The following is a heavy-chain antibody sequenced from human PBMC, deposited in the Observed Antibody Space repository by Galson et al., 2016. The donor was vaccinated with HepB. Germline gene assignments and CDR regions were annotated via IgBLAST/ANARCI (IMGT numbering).Heavy chain of an antibody. CDR3: AHRPPYYDFWTGKYNYFDS. CDR1: GFSLSTGGVG. J-gene: IGHJ5*01. Sequence: PALVQPTQTLTLTCTFSGFSLSTGGVGVGWIRQPPGKALEWLAVIYWNDAKRYSPSLKSRLTITKDTSKNQVVLTMTNVDPVDTGTYYCAHRPPYYDFWTGKYNYFDSWGQGTLVTVSS. D-gene: IGHD3-3*01. CDR2: IYWNDAK. V-gene: IGHV2-5*01.